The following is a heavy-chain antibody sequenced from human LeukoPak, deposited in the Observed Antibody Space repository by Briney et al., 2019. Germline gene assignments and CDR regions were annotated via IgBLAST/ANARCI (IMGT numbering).Heavy chain of an antibody. D-gene: IGHD6-19*01. V-gene: IGHV1-69*04. J-gene: IGHJ4*02. Sequence: ASVKVSCTASGGTFSSYAISWVRQAPGQGLEWRGRIIPILGIANYAQKFQGRVTITADKSTSTGYMEQSSLRSEDTAVYYCARDPRAVVKNHFDNWGQGTLGTVSS. CDR3: ARDPRAVVKNHFDN. CDR1: GGTFSSYA. CDR2: IIPILGIA.